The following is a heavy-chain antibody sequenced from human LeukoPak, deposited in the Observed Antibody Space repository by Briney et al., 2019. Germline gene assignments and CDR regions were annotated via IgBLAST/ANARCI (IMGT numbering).Heavy chain of an antibody. D-gene: IGHD3-3*01. CDR3: ARDRVTEWYYYYYYMDV. J-gene: IGHJ6*03. CDR2: IKQDGSEK. Sequence: PGGSLRLSCVASGFTFSTYWMSWVRQAPGKGLEWVANIKQDGSEKYYVDSVKGRFTISRDNAKNSLYLQMNSLRAEDTAVYYCARDRVTEWYYYYYYMDVWGRGTTVTVSS. V-gene: IGHV3-7*01. CDR1: GFTFSTYW.